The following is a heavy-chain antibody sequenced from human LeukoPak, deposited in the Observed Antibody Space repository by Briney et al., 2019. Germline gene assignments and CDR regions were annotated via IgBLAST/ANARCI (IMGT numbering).Heavy chain of an antibody. Sequence: GASVKVSCKASGYTFTSYGISWVRQAPGQGLEWMGIINPSGGSTSYAQKFQGRVTMTRDMSTSTVYMELSSLRAEDTAVYYCANDVDIVATTDDAFDIWGQGTMVTVSS. J-gene: IGHJ3*02. CDR1: GYTFTSYG. D-gene: IGHD5-12*01. CDR3: ANDVDIVATTDDAFDI. V-gene: IGHV1-46*01. CDR2: INPSGGST.